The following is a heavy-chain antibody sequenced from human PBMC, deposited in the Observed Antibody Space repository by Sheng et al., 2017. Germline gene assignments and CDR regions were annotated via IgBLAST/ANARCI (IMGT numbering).Heavy chain of an antibody. Sequence: EVQLVESGVGLIQPGGSLRLSCAASGFTVSGNHMSWVRQAPGKGLEWVSLIHTNGNTYYTDSVKGRFTISRDSSKNTLYLQMNSLRAEDTAVYYCARDHEGRPFDDWGQGTLVTVSS. D-gene: IGHD3-10*01. V-gene: IGHV3-53*01. CDR2: IHTNGNT. J-gene: IGHJ4*02. CDR3: ARDHEGRPFDD. CDR1: GFTVSGNH.